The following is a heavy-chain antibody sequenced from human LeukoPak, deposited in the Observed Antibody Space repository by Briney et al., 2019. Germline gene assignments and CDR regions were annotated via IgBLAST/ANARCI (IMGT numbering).Heavy chain of an antibody. CDR3: ARGMAKDVVVAAFAN. V-gene: IGHV1-46*02. CDR1: GYTFNSYY. J-gene: IGHJ4*02. CDR2: INPSGGST. Sequence: ASVKVSCKASGYTFNSYYMHWVRQAPGQGLEWMGIINPSGGSTSYAQKFQGRVTMTRDTSTSAVYMELSSLRSEDTAVYYCARGMAKDVVVAAFANWGQGTLVTVSS. D-gene: IGHD2-15*01.